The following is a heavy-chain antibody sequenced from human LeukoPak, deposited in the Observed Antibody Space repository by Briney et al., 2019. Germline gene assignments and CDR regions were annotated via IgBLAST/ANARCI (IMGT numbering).Heavy chain of an antibody. J-gene: IGHJ4*02. V-gene: IGHV1-69*04. CDR1: GGIFSSYA. Sequence: ASVKVSCKASGGIFSSYAISSVRQAPGQGLEWMGRIIPILGIANYAQKFQGRVTITADKSTSTAYMDLSSLRSEDTAVYYCARDLPPYYFDYWGQGTLVTVSS. CDR3: ARDLPPYYFDY. CDR2: IIPILGIA.